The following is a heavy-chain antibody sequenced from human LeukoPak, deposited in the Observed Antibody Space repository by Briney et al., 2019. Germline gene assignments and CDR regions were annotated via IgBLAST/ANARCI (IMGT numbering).Heavy chain of an antibody. CDR2: INPSGGST. CDR3: ARGPRVTIFGVVLDLKNNWFDP. V-gene: IGHV1-46*03. CDR1: GYTFTSYY. Sequence: ASVKVSCKASGYTFTSYYIHWVRQAPGQGLEWMGIINPSGGSTSYAQKFQGRVTMTRDTSTSTVYMELSSLRSEDTAVYYCARGPRVTIFGVVLDLKNNWFDPWGQGTLVTVSS. J-gene: IGHJ5*02. D-gene: IGHD3-3*01.